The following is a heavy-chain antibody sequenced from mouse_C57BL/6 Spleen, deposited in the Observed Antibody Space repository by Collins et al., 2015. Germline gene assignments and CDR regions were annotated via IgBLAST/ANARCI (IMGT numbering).Heavy chain of an antibody. CDR3: AREGQFYYYGSSPWYFDV. D-gene: IGHD1-1*01. J-gene: IGHJ1*03. CDR2: IYPGSGST. CDR1: GYTFTSYW. V-gene: IGHV1-55*01. Sequence: QVQLQQPGAELVKPGASVKMSCKASGYTFTSYWITWVKQRPGQGLEWIGDIYPGSGSTNYNEKFKSKATLTVDTSSSTAYMQLSSLTSEDSAAYYCAREGQFYYYGSSPWYFDVWGTGTTVTVSS.